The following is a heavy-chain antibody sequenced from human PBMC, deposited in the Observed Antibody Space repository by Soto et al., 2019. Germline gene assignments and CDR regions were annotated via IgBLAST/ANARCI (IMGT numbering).Heavy chain of an antibody. CDR2: ISAYNGNT. J-gene: IGHJ3*02. D-gene: IGHD3-16*02. V-gene: IGHV1-18*01. CDR1: GYTFISFG. Sequence: QVQLVQSGAEVKKPGASVKVPCKASGYTFISFGISWVRQAPGQGLEWMGWISAYNGNTNYAQKLQGRVTMTTDTSTSTAYMELRSLRSDDTAVYYCARDLDDYVWGSYPSPDAFDIWGQGTMVTVSS. CDR3: ARDLDDYVWGSYPSPDAFDI.